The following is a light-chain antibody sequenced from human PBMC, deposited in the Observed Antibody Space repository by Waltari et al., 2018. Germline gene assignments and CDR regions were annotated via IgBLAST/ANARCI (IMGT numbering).Light chain of an antibody. J-gene: IGKJ1*01. CDR3: QKYGTLPAT. Sequence: EVVLTQSPATLSLSPGESATLSCRASQRLSRYLAWYQQKPGQAPRLLIYDTSTRATGIPDRFSGSGSGTDFSLTISRLDPEDFAVYYCQKYGTLPATFGQGTKVEVK. CDR2: DTS. CDR1: QRLSRY. V-gene: IGKV3-20*01.